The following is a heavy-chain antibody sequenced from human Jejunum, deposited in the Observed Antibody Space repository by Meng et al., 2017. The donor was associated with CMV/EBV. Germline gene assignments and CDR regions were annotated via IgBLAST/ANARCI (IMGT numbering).Heavy chain of an antibody. D-gene: IGHD6-19*01. CDR3: ATVPGYSSGYYYFDY. CDR1: GFTFGVYY. Sequence: SGFTFGVYYMRWIRQSPGKGLECVSYISGYGSTIYYADSVKGRFTISRDNAKNSLFLQMDSLRAEDTAVYFCATVPGYSSGYYYFDYWGQGALVTVSS. V-gene: IGHV3-11*01. CDR2: ISGYGSTI. J-gene: IGHJ4*02.